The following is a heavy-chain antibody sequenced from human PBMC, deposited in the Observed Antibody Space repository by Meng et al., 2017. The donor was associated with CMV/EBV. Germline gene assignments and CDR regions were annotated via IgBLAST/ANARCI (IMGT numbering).Heavy chain of an antibody. Sequence: GESLKISCAASGFTFSSYSMNWVRQAPGKGLEGVSSISSSSSYIYYADSVKGRFTISRDNAKNSLYLQMNSLRAEDTAVYYCARVGSYSPRASGYAFDIWGQGTMVTVSS. J-gene: IGHJ3*02. CDR1: GFTFSSYS. D-gene: IGHD1-26*01. CDR3: ARVGSYSPRASGYAFDI. V-gene: IGHV3-21*01. CDR2: ISSSSSYI.